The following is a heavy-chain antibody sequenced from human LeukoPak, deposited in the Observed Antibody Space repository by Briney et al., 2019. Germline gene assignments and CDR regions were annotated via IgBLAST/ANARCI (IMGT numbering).Heavy chain of an antibody. D-gene: IGHD3-22*01. CDR2: INHSGST. Sequence: SETLSLTCAVYGGSFSGYYWSWIRQPPGKGLEWIGEINHSGSTNYNPSLKSRVTISVDTSKNQFSLKLSSVTAADTAVYYCARGGYYDSSGYYMYYFDYWGQGTLVTVSS. CDR3: ARGGYYDSSGYYMYYFDY. J-gene: IGHJ4*02. CDR1: GGSFSGYY. V-gene: IGHV4-34*01.